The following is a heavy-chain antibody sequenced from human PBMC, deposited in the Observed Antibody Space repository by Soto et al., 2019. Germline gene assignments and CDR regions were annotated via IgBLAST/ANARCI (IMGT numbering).Heavy chain of an antibody. CDR1: GFTFSYYS. D-gene: IGHD3-16*01. CDR3: ARGAAGDFIDY. V-gene: IGHV3-48*01. Sequence: EVQLVESGGGLVQPGGSLRLSCAASGFTFSYYSMNWVRQAPGKGLEWVSYISSGSTTIYYAESVKGRFTISRDNGKNSLYPQMNTLGAEDTGVYYRARGAAGDFIDYWGQGTLVTVSS. J-gene: IGHJ4*02. CDR2: ISSGSTTI.